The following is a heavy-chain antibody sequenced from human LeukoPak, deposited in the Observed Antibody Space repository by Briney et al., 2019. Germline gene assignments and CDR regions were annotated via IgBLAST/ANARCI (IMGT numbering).Heavy chain of an antibody. CDR3: ARRAGEYSHPYDY. J-gene: IGHJ4*02. Sequence: GGSLRLSCTVSGFTVSINSWSWVRQAPGKGLEWVSFIYSGGNTHYSASVKGRFTISRDNSKTTLYLQMNSLRAEDTVISYCARRAGEYSHPYDYWGQGTLVTVSS. CDR1: GFTVSINS. D-gene: IGHD2-15*01. V-gene: IGHV3-53*01. CDR2: IYSGGNT.